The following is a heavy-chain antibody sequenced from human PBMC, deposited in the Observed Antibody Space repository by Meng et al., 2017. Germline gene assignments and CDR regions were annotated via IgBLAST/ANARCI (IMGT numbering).Heavy chain of an antibody. J-gene: IGHJ5*02. CDR1: GGTFSSYA. V-gene: IGHV1-69*01. CDR2: IIPIFGTA. CDR3: AREGDQLLFPYNWFDP. D-gene: IGHD2-2*01. Sequence: GRLGQDGAEVQKPGSSVKASSKASGGTFSSYAISRVRQAPGQGLEWMGGIIPIFGTADYAQKFQGRVTITADESTSTAYMELSSLRSEDTAVYYCAREGDQLLFPYNWFDPWGQGTLVTVFS.